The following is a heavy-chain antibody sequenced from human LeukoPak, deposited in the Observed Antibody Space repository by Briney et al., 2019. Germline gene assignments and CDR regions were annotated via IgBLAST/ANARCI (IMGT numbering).Heavy chain of an antibody. J-gene: IGHJ4*02. CDR3: ARAGCSSTSCYNY. V-gene: IGHV1-2*02. Sequence: ASVKVSCKASGYTFTGYYMHWVRQAPGQGLKWMGWINPNSGGTNYAQKFQGRVTMTRDTSISTAYMELSRLRSDDTAVYYCARAGCSSTSCYNYWGQGTLVTVSS. D-gene: IGHD2-2*02. CDR1: GYTFTGYY. CDR2: INPNSGGT.